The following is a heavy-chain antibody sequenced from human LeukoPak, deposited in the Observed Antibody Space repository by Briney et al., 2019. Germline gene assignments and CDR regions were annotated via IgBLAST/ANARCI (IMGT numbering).Heavy chain of an antibody. Sequence: GGSLRLSCAVSGFTFSSYWMSWVRQAPGKGLEWVANIKQDGSEKYYVDSVKGRFTISRDNAKNSLYLQMNSLRAEDTAVYYCARDVDDVYYFDYWGQGTLVTVSS. D-gene: IGHD1-1*01. CDR3: ARDVDDVYYFDY. CDR2: IKQDGSEK. CDR1: GFTFSSYW. J-gene: IGHJ4*02. V-gene: IGHV3-7*01.